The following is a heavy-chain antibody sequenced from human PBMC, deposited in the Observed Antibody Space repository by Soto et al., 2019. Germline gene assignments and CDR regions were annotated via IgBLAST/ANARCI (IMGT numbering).Heavy chain of an antibody. D-gene: IGHD3-10*01. CDR1: GCSFANYW. J-gene: IGHJ6*01. CDR3: ERNCLAQYYYGMDV. CDR2: IYPGDSDT. Sequence: PGESLKISYQGSGCSFANYWIAWVRQMPGKGLECVGVIYPGDSDTRYSPSFRGQVTISADKSISHVYLQWCSLKASDSAISYCERNCLAQYYYGMDVWSEGSTVTVSS. V-gene: IGHV5-51*01.